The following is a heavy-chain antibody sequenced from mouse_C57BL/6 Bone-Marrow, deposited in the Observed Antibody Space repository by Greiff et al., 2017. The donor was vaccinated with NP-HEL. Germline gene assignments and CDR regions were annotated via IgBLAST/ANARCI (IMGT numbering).Heavy chain of an antibody. CDR1: GFTFSDYY. CDR2: ISNGGGST. D-gene: IGHD2-4*01. J-gene: IGHJ4*01. V-gene: IGHV5-12*01. CDR3: ARSDYDRGYYAMDY. Sequence: EVMLVESGGGLVQPGGSLKLSCAASGFTFSDYYMYWVRQTPEKRLEWVAYISNGGGSTYYPDTVKGRFTISRDNAKNTLYLQMSRLKSEDTAMYYCARSDYDRGYYAMDYWGQGTSVTVSS.